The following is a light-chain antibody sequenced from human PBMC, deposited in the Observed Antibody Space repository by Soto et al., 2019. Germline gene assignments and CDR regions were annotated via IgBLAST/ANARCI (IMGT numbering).Light chain of an antibody. V-gene: IGLV1-51*01. CDR3: GTWDSSLSAYV. CDR2: DNN. J-gene: IGLJ1*01. Sequence: QSVLTHPPSVSAAPGQKVTISCSGSSSNIGNSYVSWYQQLPGTAPKLLIYDNNKRPSGIPDRFSGSKSGTSATLGITGLQTGDEADYYCGTWDSSLSAYVFGTGTKVTVL. CDR1: SSNIGNSY.